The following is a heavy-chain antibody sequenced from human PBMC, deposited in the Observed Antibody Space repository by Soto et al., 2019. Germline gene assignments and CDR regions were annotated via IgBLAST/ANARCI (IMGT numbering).Heavy chain of an antibody. D-gene: IGHD2-15*01. J-gene: IGHJ5*02. V-gene: IGHV4-39*01. Sequence: QVQVQESGPGLVKPSDTLSLTCTVSGGSVSSRSYFWGWIRQPPGKGLEWIGTIYYNGITYYNPSLKSRGTLSVDTSKNQFSLKLTSVTASDTAVYYCARQRVIPATPTNWFDPWGQGTLVTVSS. CDR3: ARQRVIPATPTNWFDP. CDR1: GGSVSSRSYF. CDR2: IYYNGIT.